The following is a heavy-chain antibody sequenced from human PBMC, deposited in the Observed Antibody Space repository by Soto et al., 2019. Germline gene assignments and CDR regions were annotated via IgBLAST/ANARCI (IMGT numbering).Heavy chain of an antibody. CDR1: GFTFSDYY. CDR2: ISSSGSYT. V-gene: IGHV3-11*06. CDR3: ARDSTLSSGITGTTARMDV. D-gene: IGHD1-7*01. J-gene: IGHJ6*02. Sequence: AGGSLRLSCAASGFTFSDYYMSWIRQGPGKGLEWVSYISSSGSYTNYADSVKGRFTISRDNAKNSLYLQMNSLRAEDTAVYYCARDSTLSSGITGTTARMDVWGQGTTVTVSS.